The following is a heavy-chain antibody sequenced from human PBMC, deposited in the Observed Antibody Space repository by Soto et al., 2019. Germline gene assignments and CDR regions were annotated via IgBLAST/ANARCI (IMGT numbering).Heavy chain of an antibody. J-gene: IGHJ4*02. CDR2: ISGSGGST. V-gene: IGHV3-23*01. CDR1: GFTFSSYA. CDR3: AKAPTPYYYDSSGYYYFDY. D-gene: IGHD3-22*01. Sequence: SGGSLRLSCAASGFTFSSYAMSWVRQAPGKGLEWVSAISGSGGSTYYADSVKGRFTISRDNSKNTLYLQMNSLRAEDTAVYYCAKAPTPYYYDSSGYYYFDYWGQGTLVTVSS.